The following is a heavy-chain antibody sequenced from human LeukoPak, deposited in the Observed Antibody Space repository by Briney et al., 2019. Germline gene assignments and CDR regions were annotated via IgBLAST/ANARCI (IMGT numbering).Heavy chain of an antibody. J-gene: IGHJ4*02. CDR2: ISSGGGST. Sequence: GGSLRLSCAASGITFNRYDMSWVRLGPGKGLEWVAAISSGGGSTYYTDSVKGRFTISRDNSENTLYLQMNSLRAEDTAVYYCAKRPSVWAYWGQGTLVTVSS. V-gene: IGHV3-23*01. CDR3: AKRPSVWAY. D-gene: IGHD2-8*01. CDR1: GITFNRYD.